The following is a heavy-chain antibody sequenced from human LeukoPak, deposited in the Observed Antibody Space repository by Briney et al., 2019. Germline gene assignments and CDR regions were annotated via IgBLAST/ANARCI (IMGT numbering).Heavy chain of an antibody. J-gene: IGHJ5*02. Sequence: SETLSLTCTVSGGSITSSPYYSARIRQPPGKGLEWIGSIYYSGTNHYNPSLESRVTISVDTSKNQFSLKLASVTAADTAIYYCAKGAGGFSYYNWFDPWGQGTLVTVSS. CDR1: GGSITSSPYY. V-gene: IGHV4-39*07. CDR2: IYYSGTN. CDR3: AKGAGGFSYYNWFDP. D-gene: IGHD5-18*01.